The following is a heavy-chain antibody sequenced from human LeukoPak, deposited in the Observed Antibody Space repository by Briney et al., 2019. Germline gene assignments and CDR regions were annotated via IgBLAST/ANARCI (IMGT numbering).Heavy chain of an antibody. CDR1: GYSFTRNG. D-gene: IGHD3-16*01. V-gene: IGHV1-18*01. CDR2: ISANSGNT. J-gene: IGHJ4*02. CDR3: ARDVNYAFDY. Sequence: AASVKVSCKPSGYSFTRNGISWVRQAPGQGLEWTAWISANSGNTNYAQNFQDRATLTTDTSTSTAYMELRSLRSDDTAVYYCARDVNYAFDYWGQGTLVTVSS.